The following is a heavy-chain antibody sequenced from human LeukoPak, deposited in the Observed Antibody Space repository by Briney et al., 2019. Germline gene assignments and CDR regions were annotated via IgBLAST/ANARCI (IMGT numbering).Heavy chain of an antibody. Sequence: PGRSLRLSCAHSGFMFGEYSISWVRQAPGKGLKWVGFIRSKTYGGTAQYAASVKGRFTISRDDSRSSAYLQMNNLKTEDTAVYFCTSPEGGTYYFDYWGQGTLVTVSS. CDR1: GFMFGEYS. J-gene: IGHJ4*02. CDR3: TSPEGGTYYFDY. CDR2: IRSKTYGGTA. V-gene: IGHV3-49*04. D-gene: IGHD1-26*01.